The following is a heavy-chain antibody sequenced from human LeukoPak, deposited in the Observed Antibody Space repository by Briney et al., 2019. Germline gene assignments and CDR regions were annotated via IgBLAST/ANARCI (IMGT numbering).Heavy chain of an antibody. CDR2: INPNSGGT. Sequence: ASVKVSCKASGYTFTGYYIHWVRQAPGQGLEWIGWINPNSGGTNYAQNFQGRVTMTRDTSISTAYMELSRLRSDDTAMYYCAREHSSSSGKVFDYWGQGTLVTVSS. J-gene: IGHJ4*02. CDR1: GYTFTGYY. D-gene: IGHD6-6*01. CDR3: AREHSSSSGKVFDY. V-gene: IGHV1-2*02.